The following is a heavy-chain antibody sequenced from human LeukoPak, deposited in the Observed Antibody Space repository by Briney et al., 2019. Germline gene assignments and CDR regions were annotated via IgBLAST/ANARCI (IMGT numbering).Heavy chain of an antibody. Sequence: GGSLRLSCAASGFTFDDYTMHWVRQAPGKGLEWVSLISWDGGSTYYADSVKGRFTISRDNSKNSLYLQMNSLRTEGTALYYCAKDWGLSGEYYFDYWGQGTLVTVSS. CDR3: AKDWGLSGEYYFDY. V-gene: IGHV3-43*01. D-gene: IGHD7-27*01. J-gene: IGHJ4*02. CDR1: GFTFDDYT. CDR2: ISWDGGST.